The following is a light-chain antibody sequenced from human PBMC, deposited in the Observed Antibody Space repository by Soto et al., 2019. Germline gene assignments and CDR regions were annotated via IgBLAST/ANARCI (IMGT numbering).Light chain of an antibody. CDR3: QQSYSTPIT. CDR1: QSIGSW. J-gene: IGKJ5*01. V-gene: IGKV1-5*03. CDR2: KTS. Sequence: DTQMTQSPSTLSASVGDRVTITCRASQSIGSWLAWYQQKPGKAPKLLIYKTSILENGVPSRFSGSGSGTEFTLSIGSLQPDDFATYFCQQSYSTPITFGQGTRLEIK.